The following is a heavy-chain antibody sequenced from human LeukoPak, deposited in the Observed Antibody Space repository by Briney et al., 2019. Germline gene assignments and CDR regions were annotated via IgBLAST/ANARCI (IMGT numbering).Heavy chain of an antibody. CDR2: MSVSSGLI. D-gene: IGHD6-6*01. CDR3: AREFEYSASGAGY. J-gene: IGHJ4*02. V-gene: IGHV3-21*01. Sequence: GGSLRLSCAASGFTFSRYSMNWVRQAPGKGLEWVSSMSVSSGLIYYAESVKGRFTVSRHNAKNSLYLQMNSLRADDTAVYYCAREFEYSASGAGYWGQGTLVTVSS. CDR1: GFTFSRYS.